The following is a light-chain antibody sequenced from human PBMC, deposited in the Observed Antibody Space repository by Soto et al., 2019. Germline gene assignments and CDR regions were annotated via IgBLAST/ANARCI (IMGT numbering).Light chain of an antibody. CDR3: QQYNNWPRT. CDR1: QSVSSD. CDR2: GAS. J-gene: IGKJ1*01. V-gene: IGKV3-15*01. Sequence: EIVMTQSPATLSVSPGERATLSCRASQSVSSDLAWYHQKPGQAPRLLIYGASTRATGIPARFSGSGSGTEFTLTINCLQSEDFAVYYCQQYNNWPRTFGQGTK.